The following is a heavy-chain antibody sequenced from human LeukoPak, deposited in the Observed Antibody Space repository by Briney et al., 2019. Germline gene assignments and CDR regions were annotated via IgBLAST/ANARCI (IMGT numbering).Heavy chain of an antibody. J-gene: IGHJ5*02. Sequence: GGSLRLSCVASGFTFSSYAMSWVRQAPGKGLEWVSAISGGGGSTYYADSVKGRFSISRDNAKNSLFLHMNSLRAEDTAVYYCVRDLTIVGVAQVHHWGQGTLVTVSS. CDR3: VRDLTIVGVAQVHH. D-gene: IGHD1-26*01. V-gene: IGHV3-23*01. CDR2: ISGGGGST. CDR1: GFTFSSYA.